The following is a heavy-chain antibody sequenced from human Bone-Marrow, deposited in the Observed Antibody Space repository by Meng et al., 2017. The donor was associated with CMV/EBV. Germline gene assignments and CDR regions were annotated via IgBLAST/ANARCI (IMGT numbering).Heavy chain of an antibody. Sequence: GESLKISCAASGFTVSSNYMSWVRQAPGKGLEWVANIKQDGSEKYYVDSVKGRFTISRDNAKNSLYLQMNSLRAEDTAVYYCAREFLGYCSSTSCYNAFDIWGQGKMVNVAS. D-gene: IGHD2-2*02. CDR3: AREFLGYCSSTSCYNAFDI. V-gene: IGHV3-7*01. CDR1: GFTVSSNY. J-gene: IGHJ3*02. CDR2: IKQDGSEK.